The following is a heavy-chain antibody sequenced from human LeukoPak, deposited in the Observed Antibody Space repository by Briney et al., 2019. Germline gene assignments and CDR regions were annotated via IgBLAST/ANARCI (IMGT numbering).Heavy chain of an antibody. Sequence: ASVKVSCKASGYSFTSCFIHWLRQAPGQGLEWMGIINPSGGSTSYAQNFQGRVTMTRDTSTSTVYMELNSLRSEDTAVYHCARALIYGGNEDYWGQGTLVTVSS. V-gene: IGHV1-46*01. CDR2: INPSGGST. CDR1: GYSFTSCF. CDR3: ARALIYGGNEDY. J-gene: IGHJ4*02. D-gene: IGHD4/OR15-4a*01.